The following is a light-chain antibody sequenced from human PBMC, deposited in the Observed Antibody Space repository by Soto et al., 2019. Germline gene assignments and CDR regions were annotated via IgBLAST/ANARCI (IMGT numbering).Light chain of an antibody. V-gene: IGKV1-9*01. J-gene: IGKJ4*01. CDR3: QQLYGYPLT. Sequence: IQLTQSPFSLSATDGDRVTITCRASQDISRALAWYQQKPGKAPNLLISPASNLRSGVPSRFSGSGSGTDFTLTINGLQPEDFATYWCQQLYGYPLTFGGGTKVDIK. CDR1: QDISRA. CDR2: PAS.